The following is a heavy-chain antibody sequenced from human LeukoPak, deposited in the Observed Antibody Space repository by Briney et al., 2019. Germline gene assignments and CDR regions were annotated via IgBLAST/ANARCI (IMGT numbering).Heavy chain of an antibody. J-gene: IGHJ4*02. Sequence: ASVKVSCKASGYTFTNYAMNWVRQAPGQELEWMGWMNPNSGNTGYAQKFQGRVTMTRNTSISTAYMELSSLRSEDTAVYYCAIRGYSGYDYGSDYWGQGTLVTVSS. CDR1: GYTFTNYA. D-gene: IGHD5-12*01. CDR2: MNPNSGNT. CDR3: AIRGYSGYDYGSDY. V-gene: IGHV1-8*02.